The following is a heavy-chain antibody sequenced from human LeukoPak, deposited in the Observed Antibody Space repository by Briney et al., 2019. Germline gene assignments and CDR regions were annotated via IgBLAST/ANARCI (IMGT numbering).Heavy chain of an antibody. CDR2: ISSSSSYI. CDR1: GFTFSSYS. V-gene: IGHV3-21*01. CDR3: ARDHYGDYAFDS. J-gene: IGHJ4*02. D-gene: IGHD4-17*01. Sequence: GGSLRLSCAASGFTFSSYSMNWVRQAPGKGLEWVSSISSSSSYIYYADSVKGRFTISRDNAKNSLYLQMNSLRAEDTAVYYCARDHYGDYAFDSWGQGTLVTVSS.